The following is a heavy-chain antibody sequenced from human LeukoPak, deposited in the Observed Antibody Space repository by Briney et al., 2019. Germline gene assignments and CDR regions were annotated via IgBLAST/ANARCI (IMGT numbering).Heavy chain of an antibody. D-gene: IGHD1-26*01. CDR2: ISSSGSTI. Sequence: GGSLRLSCAASGFTFSSYEMNWVRQAPGKGLEWVSYISSSGSTIYYADSVKGRFTISRDNAKNSLYLQMNSLRAEDTAVYYCVSLGAATVDHWGQGTLVTVSS. CDR3: VSLGAATVDH. V-gene: IGHV3-48*03. CDR1: GFTFSSYE. J-gene: IGHJ4*02.